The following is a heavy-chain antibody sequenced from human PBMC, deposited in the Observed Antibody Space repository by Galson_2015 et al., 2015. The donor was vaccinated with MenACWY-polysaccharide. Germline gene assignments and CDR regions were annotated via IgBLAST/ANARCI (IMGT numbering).Heavy chain of an antibody. CDR1: GFTFSNYA. V-gene: IGHV3-23*01. CDR2: ISDSDGRT. J-gene: IGHJ6*03. Sequence: SLRLSCAASGFTFSNYAMNWVRQAPGKGLEWVSAISDSDGRTYYTDSVKGRFTISRDNSRNTLYLQMNSLRAEDTAVYYCAKAYIAARPDRRMVYYYYMDVWGKGTTVTVSS. D-gene: IGHD6-6*01. CDR3: AKAYIAARPDRRMVYYYYMDV.